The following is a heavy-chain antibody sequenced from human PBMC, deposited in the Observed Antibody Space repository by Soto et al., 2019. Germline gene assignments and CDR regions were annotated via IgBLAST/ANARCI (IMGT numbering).Heavy chain of an antibody. D-gene: IGHD5-12*01. CDR1: VGSIGSNY. Sequence: SETLSLTCTVSVGSIGSNYWNWIRQPPGKGLEWIGYIHYSGYTNYSPSLKSRVTLSVDTSKNQFSLKLSSVTAADTAVYYCARGLLIRWLRPASDYFQHWGQGTLVTVSS. CDR2: IHYSGYT. CDR3: ARGLLIRWLRPASDYFQH. V-gene: IGHV4-59*12. J-gene: IGHJ1*01.